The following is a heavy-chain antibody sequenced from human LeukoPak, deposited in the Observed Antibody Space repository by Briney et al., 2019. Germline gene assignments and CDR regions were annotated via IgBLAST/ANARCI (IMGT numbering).Heavy chain of an antibody. CDR2: ISSDGSST. D-gene: IGHD1-26*01. Sequence: GGCLRLSCAASGFTFSSYWMHWVRQAPGKGLVWVSRISSDGSSTSYADSVKGRFTISRDNAKNTLYLQMNSLRAEDTAVYYCAKVIYSGSFFYFDYWGQGTLVTVSS. V-gene: IGHV3-74*01. CDR1: GFTFSSYW. CDR3: AKVIYSGSFFYFDY. J-gene: IGHJ4*02.